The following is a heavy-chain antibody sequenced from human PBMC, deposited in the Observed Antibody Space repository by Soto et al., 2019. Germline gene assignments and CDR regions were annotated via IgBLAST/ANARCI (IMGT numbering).Heavy chain of an antibody. D-gene: IGHD2-2*01. CDR3: GRGGPYHLLSGFDY. CDR1: GFSFSNYA. J-gene: IGHJ4*02. Sequence: EVQLVESGGILVQPGGSLRLSCVASGFSFSNYAMHWVRQAPGKGLEYVSAISNNGVSTYYANSVKGRFIISRDNSKNTLYLQMGSLRAEHMAVYDCGRGGPYHLLSGFDYWGQGTLVTVST. CDR2: ISNNGVST. V-gene: IGHV3-64*01.